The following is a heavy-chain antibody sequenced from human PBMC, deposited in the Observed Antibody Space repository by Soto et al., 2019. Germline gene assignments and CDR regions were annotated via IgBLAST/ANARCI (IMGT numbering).Heavy chain of an antibody. D-gene: IGHD2-2*01. CDR3: TRDLTGYAMDV. CDR1: GFSFSSHS. J-gene: IGHJ6*02. CDR2: ISLNLQTI. V-gene: IGHV3-48*03. Sequence: EVQLVESGGGLVQPGGSLRLSCAASGFSFSSHSLNWVRQAPGKGLEWVSYISLNLQTIYYADSVKGRFTISRDNAKNSLYLQMNTLRAEDTAVYYCTRDLTGYAMDVWGQGTTVTGSS.